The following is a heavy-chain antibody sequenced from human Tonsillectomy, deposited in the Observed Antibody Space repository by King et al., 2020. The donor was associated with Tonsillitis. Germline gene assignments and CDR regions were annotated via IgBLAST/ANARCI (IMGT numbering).Heavy chain of an antibody. V-gene: IGHV1-18*04. CDR3: ARDGRDYGDYEGFEY. D-gene: IGHD4-17*01. CDR1: GYTFTTYG. CDR2: ISTYSGNT. J-gene: IGHJ4*02. Sequence: VQLVESGAEIKKPGASVRVSCKASGYTFTTYGINWVRQAPGQGLEWMGWISTYSGNTNYAQKLQGRATMTTDTSTSTAYMELKSLRSDDTAVYYCARDGRDYGDYEGFEYWGQGTLVTVSS.